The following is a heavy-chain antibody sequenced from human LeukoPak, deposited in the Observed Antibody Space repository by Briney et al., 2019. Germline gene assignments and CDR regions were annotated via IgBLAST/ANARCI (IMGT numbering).Heavy chain of an antibody. CDR3: AKDLDYYDSSGGYYGMDV. Sequence: GGSLRLSCAASGFTFSSYGMHWVRQAPGKGLEWVAVISYDGSNKYYADSVKGRFTISRDNPKNTLYLQMNSLRAEDTAVYYCAKDLDYYDSSGGYYGMDVWGQGTTVTVSS. D-gene: IGHD3-22*01. CDR2: ISYDGSNK. V-gene: IGHV3-30*18. CDR1: GFTFSSYG. J-gene: IGHJ6*02.